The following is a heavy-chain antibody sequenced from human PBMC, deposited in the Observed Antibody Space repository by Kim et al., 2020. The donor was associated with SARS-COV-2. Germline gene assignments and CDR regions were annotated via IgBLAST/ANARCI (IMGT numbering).Heavy chain of an antibody. D-gene: IGHD2-2*01. V-gene: IGHV1-3*01. CDR2: INAGNGNT. Sequence: ASVKVSCKASGYTFTSYAMHWVRQAPGQRLEWMGWINAGNGNTKYSQKFQGRVTITRDTSASTAYMELSSLRSEDTAVYYYARDLTARVPAASYWGQGTLVTVSS. CDR1: GYTFTSYA. CDR3: ARDLTARVPAASY. J-gene: IGHJ4*02.